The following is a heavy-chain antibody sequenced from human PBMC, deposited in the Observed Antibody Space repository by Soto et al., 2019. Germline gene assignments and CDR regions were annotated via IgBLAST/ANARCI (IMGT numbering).Heavy chain of an antibody. CDR3: ARDIEGYNWFDP. J-gene: IGHJ5*02. V-gene: IGHV3-30-3*01. CDR2: ISYDGSNK. CDR1: GFTFSSYA. Sequence: GGSLRLSCAASGFTFSSYAMHWVRQAPGKGLEWVAVISYDGSNKYYADSVKGRFTISRDNSKNTLYLQMNSLRAEDTAVYYCARDIEGYNWFDPWGQGTLVTVSS. D-gene: IGHD2-15*01.